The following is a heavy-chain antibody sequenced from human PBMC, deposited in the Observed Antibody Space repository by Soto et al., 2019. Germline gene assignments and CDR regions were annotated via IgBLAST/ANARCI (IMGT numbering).Heavy chain of an antibody. CDR1: GDSVSSNRAA. Sequence: SQTLSLTCAVSGDSVSSNRAACNWIRQSPSRGLEWLGRTYYKSKWYNDYAVSVESRITINPDTSKNQFSLHLNSVTPEDAAVYSCAREVDDWHNWFDPWGQGTLVTVSS. CDR2: TYYKSKWYN. CDR3: AREVDDWHNWFDP. J-gene: IGHJ5*02. V-gene: IGHV6-1*01. D-gene: IGHD3-9*01.